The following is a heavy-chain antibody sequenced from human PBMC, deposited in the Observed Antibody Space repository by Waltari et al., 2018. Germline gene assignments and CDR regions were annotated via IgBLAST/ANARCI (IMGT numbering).Heavy chain of an antibody. CDR3: ARGDRTAALS. CDR1: GFTFSSYE. CDR2: ICSSVSTI. D-gene: IGHD3-16*01. V-gene: IGHV3-48*03. Sequence: EVQLVESGGGLVQPGGSLRLSCAASGFTFSSYEMNWVRQAPGKGLEWVSYICSSVSTIYYADSVKGRFTISRDNAKNSVYLQMNSLRAEDTAVYYCARGDRTAALSWGQGTLVTVSS. J-gene: IGHJ5*02.